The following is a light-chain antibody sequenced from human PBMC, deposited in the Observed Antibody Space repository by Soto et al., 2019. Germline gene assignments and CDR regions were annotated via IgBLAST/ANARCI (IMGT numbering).Light chain of an antibody. J-gene: IGKJ1*01. CDR1: ASVSRF. CDR2: GAS. Sequence: DIHMTHSPSSLSASVGAGVTITCRASASVSRFLNLYQQKPGKAPHLLIIGASTLHEGVPSRFSGSGSGTEVTLTISSVQPEDFAIYYCQQTHSAPRTVGQGTRLDIK. V-gene: IGKV1-39*01. CDR3: QQTHSAPRT.